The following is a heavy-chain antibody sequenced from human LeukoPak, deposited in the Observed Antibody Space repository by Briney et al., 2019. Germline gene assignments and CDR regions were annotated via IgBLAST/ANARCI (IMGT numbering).Heavy chain of an antibody. D-gene: IGHD5-18*01. CDR2: IKLDGSET. J-gene: IGHJ4*02. V-gene: IGHV3-7*04. CDR1: GFTFSSYW. Sequence: PGGSLRLSCAASGFTFSSYWMSWVRQAPGKGLEWVANIKLDGSETNYGDSVKGRFTISRGNAKNSLFLQMNSLRAEDTAVYYCARGYSYVFYWGQGTLVSVSS. CDR3: ARGYSYVFY.